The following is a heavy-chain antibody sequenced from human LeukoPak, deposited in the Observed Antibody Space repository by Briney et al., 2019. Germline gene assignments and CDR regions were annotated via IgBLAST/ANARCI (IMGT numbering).Heavy chain of an antibody. CDR3: AKDPSNSIGRMTWFDP. Sequence: GASVKLSCKASGYTFTSYGISWVRQAPGQGLEWMGWISAYNGNTNYAQKLQGRVTMTTDTSTSTAYMELRSLRSDDTAVYYCAKDPSNSIGRMTWFDPWGQGTLVTVSS. D-gene: IGHD2/OR15-2a*01. CDR1: GYTFTSYG. CDR2: ISAYNGNT. J-gene: IGHJ5*02. V-gene: IGHV1-18*01.